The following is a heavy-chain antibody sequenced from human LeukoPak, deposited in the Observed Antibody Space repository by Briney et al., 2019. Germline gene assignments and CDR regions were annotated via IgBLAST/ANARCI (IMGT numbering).Heavy chain of an antibody. D-gene: IGHD2-15*01. Sequence: ASVKVSCKVSGYTLTELSMNWVRQAPGKGLEWMGGFGPEDGETIYAQKFQGRVTMTEDTSTDTAYMELSSLRSEDTAVYYCATAKYCSGGSCYYFDYWGQGTLVTVSS. J-gene: IGHJ4*02. CDR1: GYTLTELS. V-gene: IGHV1-24*01. CDR3: ATAKYCSGGSCYYFDY. CDR2: FGPEDGET.